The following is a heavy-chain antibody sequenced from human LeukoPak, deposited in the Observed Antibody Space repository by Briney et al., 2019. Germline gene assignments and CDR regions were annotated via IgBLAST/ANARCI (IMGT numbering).Heavy chain of an antibody. CDR3: AKGSAVAGTLAYYYYGMDV. Sequence: GGSLRLSCAASGFTFSSYAMNWVRQAPGKGLEWVSAISGSGGSTYYADSVKGRFTISRDNSKNTLYLQMNSLRAEDTAVYYCAKGSAVAGTLAYYYYGMDVWGQGTTVTVSS. CDR2: ISGSGGST. J-gene: IGHJ6*02. V-gene: IGHV3-23*01. CDR1: GFTFSSYA. D-gene: IGHD6-19*01.